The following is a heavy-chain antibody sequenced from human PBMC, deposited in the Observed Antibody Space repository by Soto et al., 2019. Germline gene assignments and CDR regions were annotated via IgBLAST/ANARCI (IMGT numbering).Heavy chain of an antibody. D-gene: IGHD2-21*02. J-gene: IGHJ3*02. V-gene: IGHV3-23*01. CDR3: AKGFIVVVTVLRPDDAFDI. CDR1: GFTFSSYA. CDR2: ISGGGGST. Sequence: GGSLRLSCAASGFTFSSYAMNWVRQAPGKGLEWVAGISGGGGSTYYADSVKGRFTISRDTSKNTVYLQLNSLRAEDTAVYYCAKGFIVVVTVLRPDDAFDIWGQGAMVTVSS.